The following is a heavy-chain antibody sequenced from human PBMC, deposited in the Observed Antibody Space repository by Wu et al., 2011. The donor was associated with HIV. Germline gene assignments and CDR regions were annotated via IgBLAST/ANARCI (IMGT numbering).Heavy chain of an antibody. J-gene: IGHJ4*02. CDR3: ARDPLSHYADY. D-gene: IGHD4-11*01. Sequence: QVQLVQSGAEVKKPGASVKVSCKASGYTFNNYGINWVRQAPGQGLEWLGAITPGLGTQEYARRLQGRVTISADESTSTVYLTLTGLRSDDTAVYFCARDPLSHYADYWGQGTRVTSPQ. V-gene: IGHV1-69*01. CDR1: GYTFNNYG. CDR2: ITPGLGTQ.